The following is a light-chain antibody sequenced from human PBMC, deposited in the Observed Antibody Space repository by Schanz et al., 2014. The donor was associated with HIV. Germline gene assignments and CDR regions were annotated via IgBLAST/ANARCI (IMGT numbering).Light chain of an antibody. V-gene: IGKV3-20*01. Sequence: EIVLTQSPGSLSLSPGGRATLSCGASQSLSSSYLAWYQQKRDQPPRLVIYATSNRAAGIPDRFSGTGSGTDFTLTISSLAPEDFAVYYCQQSGSSPQTFGQGTKVEVK. CDR1: QSLSSSY. J-gene: IGKJ1*01. CDR3: QQSGSSPQT. CDR2: ATS.